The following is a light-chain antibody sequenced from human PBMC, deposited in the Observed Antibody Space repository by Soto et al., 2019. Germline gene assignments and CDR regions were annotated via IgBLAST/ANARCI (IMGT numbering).Light chain of an antibody. CDR3: QRLNSFPWT. CDR2: SAS. V-gene: IGKV1-9*01. CDR1: QGINSF. J-gene: IGKJ1*01. Sequence: DIQLTQSPSFLSASVGDRVTITCRASQGINSFLAWYQQKPGKAPRLLIYSASTLQSGVPSRFSGSGSGTEFTLTISSLRPEDFATYYCQRLNSFPWTFGQGTKVEIK.